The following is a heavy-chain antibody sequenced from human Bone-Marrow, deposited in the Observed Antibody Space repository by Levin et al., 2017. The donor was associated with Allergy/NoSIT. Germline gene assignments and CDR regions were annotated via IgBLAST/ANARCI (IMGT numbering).Heavy chain of an antibody. D-gene: IGHD2-2*02. Sequence: GGSLRLSCAASGFTFSSYAMSWVRQAPGKGLEWVSAISGSGGSTYYADSVKGRFTISRDNSKNTLYLQMNSLRAEDTAVYYCAKALPRGIVVVPAAIDYWGQGTLVTVSS. V-gene: IGHV3-23*01. CDR2: ISGSGGST. CDR1: GFTFSSYA. CDR3: AKALPRGIVVVPAAIDY. J-gene: IGHJ4*02.